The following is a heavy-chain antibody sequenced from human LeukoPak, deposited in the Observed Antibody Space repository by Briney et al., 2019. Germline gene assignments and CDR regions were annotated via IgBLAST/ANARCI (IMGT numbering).Heavy chain of an antibody. CDR3: AKESKYYP. CDR1: GFTFSSYA. J-gene: IGHJ5*02. V-gene: IGHV3-23*01. Sequence: RGSLRLSCAASGFTFSSYAITWVRQAPGKGLEWVSAISASGGSAYYADSVKGRFTVSRDNSKNSLYLQMNSLRAEDTAVYYCAKESKYYPWGQGTLVTVSS. CDR2: ISASGGSA. D-gene: IGHD3-10*01.